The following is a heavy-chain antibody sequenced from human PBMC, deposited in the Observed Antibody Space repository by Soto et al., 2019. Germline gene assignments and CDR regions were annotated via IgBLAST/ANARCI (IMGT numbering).Heavy chain of an antibody. Sequence: SETLSLTCTVSGGSISSYYWSWIRQPPGKGLEWIGYIYYSGSTNYNPSLKSRVTISVDTSKKQFSLKLSSVTAADTAVYYCATGRGYDYVWGSYRYYYYGMDVWGQGTTVTVSS. CDR2: IYYSGST. CDR1: GGSISSYY. D-gene: IGHD3-16*02. V-gene: IGHV4-59*08. CDR3: ATGRGYDYVWGSYRYYYYGMDV. J-gene: IGHJ6*02.